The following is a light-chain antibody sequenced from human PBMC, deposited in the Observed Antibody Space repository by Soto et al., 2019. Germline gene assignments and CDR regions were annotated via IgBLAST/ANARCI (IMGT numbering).Light chain of an antibody. CDR2: EVS. CDR3: SSYTSSSAPRV. J-gene: IGLJ3*02. CDR1: SSDVGGYNY. V-gene: IGLV2-14*01. Sequence: QSVLTQPASVSGSPGQSITISCTGTSSDVGGYNYVSWYQQHPGKAPKLMIYEVSNRPSGVSNRFSGSKSGNTASLTISGLQAEGEADYYCSSYTSSSAPRVFGGGTKLTVL.